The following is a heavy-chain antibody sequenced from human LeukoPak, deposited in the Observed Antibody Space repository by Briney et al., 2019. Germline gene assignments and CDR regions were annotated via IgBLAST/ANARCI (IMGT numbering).Heavy chain of an antibody. CDR1: GYTFTVYY. D-gene: IGHD2-8*01. Sequence: EASVSVSYRSSGYTFTVYYIQGVRQARGQGGEGMGWINDNTGVNKYEQNFQGRVNNTRDTASSTVYIEVSREICGDTAVYYCARGGAHQHTNGWHIGNLDSRGQGTLVTVSS. CDR2: INDNTGVN. J-gene: IGHJ4*02. V-gene: IGHV1-2*02. CDR3: ARGGAHQHTNGWHIGNLDS.